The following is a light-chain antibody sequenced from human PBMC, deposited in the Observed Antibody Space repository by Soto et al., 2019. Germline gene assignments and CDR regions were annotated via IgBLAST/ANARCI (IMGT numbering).Light chain of an antibody. CDR1: QTISMY. Sequence: DLQMTQSPSSLSASVGDRVTITCRASQTISMYLNWYQQKPGKAPILLISAASSLESGVPSRFSGSRSGTEFTHTISSLQPEACAAYYCQQSYSTPPLTFGGGTTVESK. J-gene: IGKJ4*01. V-gene: IGKV1-39*01. CDR2: AAS. CDR3: QQSYSTPPLT.